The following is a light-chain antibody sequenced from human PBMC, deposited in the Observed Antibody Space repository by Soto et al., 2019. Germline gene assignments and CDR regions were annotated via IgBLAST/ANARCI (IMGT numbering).Light chain of an antibody. CDR2: GAS. V-gene: IGKV3-20*01. J-gene: IGKJ1*01. CDR1: QSVSTSY. Sequence: EIVLTQSPGTPSLSPGERAILSCRASQSVSTSYLAWYQQKPGQAPRLLIYGASSRATGIPDRFSGSGSGTDFTLTISRLEPEDFAVYYCQQYGSSPPWTFGQGTKVEIK. CDR3: QQYGSSPPWT.